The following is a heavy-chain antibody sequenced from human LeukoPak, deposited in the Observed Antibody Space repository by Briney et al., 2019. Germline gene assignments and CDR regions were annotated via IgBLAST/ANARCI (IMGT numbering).Heavy chain of an antibody. Sequence: EGSLRLSCAASGFTFSSYAMTWVRQAPGKGLEWVSLISGSGGSTYYADSVKGRFTISRDNSKNTLYLQMNSLRVEDTAVYYCARDRHSTSWLVEYWGQGTLVTVSS. CDR3: ARDRHSTSWLVEY. CDR1: GFTFSSYA. D-gene: IGHD6-13*01. V-gene: IGHV3-23*01. J-gene: IGHJ4*02. CDR2: ISGSGGST.